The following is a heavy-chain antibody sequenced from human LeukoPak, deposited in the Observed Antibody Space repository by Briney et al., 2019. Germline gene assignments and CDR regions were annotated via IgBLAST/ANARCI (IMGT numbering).Heavy chain of an antibody. Sequence: SETLSLTCTVSGGSISSYYWSWIRQPPGKGLEWIGYIYYSGSTNYNPSLKSRVTISVDTSKNQFSLKLSPVTAADTAVYYCARGPGGYGFLFDYWGQGTLVTVSS. V-gene: IGHV4-59*01. D-gene: IGHD5-12*01. CDR1: GGSISSYY. J-gene: IGHJ4*02. CDR3: ARGPGGYGFLFDY. CDR2: IYYSGST.